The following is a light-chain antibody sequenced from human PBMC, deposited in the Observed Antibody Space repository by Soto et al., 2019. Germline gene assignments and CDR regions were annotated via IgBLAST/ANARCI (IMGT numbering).Light chain of an antibody. J-gene: IGKJ1*01. Sequence: DIPMTRSPSTLSASVGDRVTITCRASQSISSWLAWYQQKPGKAPKLLIYKASSLESGVPSRFSGSGSGTEFTLTISSLQPDDFATYYCQQYNSYRTFDQGTKVEIK. V-gene: IGKV1-5*03. CDR2: KAS. CDR3: QQYNSYRT. CDR1: QSISSW.